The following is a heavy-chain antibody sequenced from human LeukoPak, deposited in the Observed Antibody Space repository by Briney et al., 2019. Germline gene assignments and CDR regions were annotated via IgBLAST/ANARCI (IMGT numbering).Heavy chain of an antibody. Sequence: GGSLRLSCAASGFAFSLYGMSWVRQAPGKGLEWVSSISSSSTFIYYADSVKGRFTISRDNAKKSVYLQMNSLRAEDTAVYYCARSARYCTNGVCPTFYYYYMDVWGKGTTVTVSS. CDR1: GFAFSLYG. CDR3: ARSARYCTNGVCPTFYYYYMDV. CDR2: ISSSSTFI. J-gene: IGHJ6*03. D-gene: IGHD2-8*01. V-gene: IGHV3-21*01.